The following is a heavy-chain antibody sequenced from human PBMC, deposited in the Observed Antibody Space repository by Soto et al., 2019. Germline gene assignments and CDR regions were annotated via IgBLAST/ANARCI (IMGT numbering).Heavy chain of an antibody. CDR1: GFTFRSFG. CDR3: AKDVGQQLVLNYGMDV. D-gene: IGHD6-13*01. J-gene: IGHJ6*02. Sequence: QVQLVESGGGVIQPGTSLSLSCGSSGFTFRSFGMYWVRQAPGKGLEWVAVVSYDGNHKYYADSVKGRFTVSRDNAKNMLYMQMHSLRGEDPAVYYCAKDVGQQLVLNYGMDVWGQGTTVTVSS. V-gene: IGHV3-30*18. CDR2: VSYDGNHK.